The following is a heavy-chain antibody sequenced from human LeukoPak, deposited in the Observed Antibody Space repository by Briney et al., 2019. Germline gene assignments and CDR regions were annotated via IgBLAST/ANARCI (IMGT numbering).Heavy chain of an antibody. V-gene: IGHV3-30*18. D-gene: IGHD6-19*01. Sequence: GGSLRLSCAASGFTFSSYGMHWVRQALGKGLEWVAVISYDGSNKYYADSVKGRFTISRDNSKNTLYLQMNSLRAEDTAVYYCAKDWQQWLVLSAFDIWGQGTMVTVSS. J-gene: IGHJ3*02. CDR1: GFTFSSYG. CDR2: ISYDGSNK. CDR3: AKDWQQWLVLSAFDI.